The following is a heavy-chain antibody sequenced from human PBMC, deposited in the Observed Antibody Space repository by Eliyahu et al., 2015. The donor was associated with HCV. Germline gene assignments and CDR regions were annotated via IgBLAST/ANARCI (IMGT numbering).Heavy chain of an antibody. CDR3: ARTSGWLLVNRYFDY. D-gene: IGHD3-22*01. CDR2: XSSGSNSV. CDR1: GFPFSSYN. J-gene: IGHJ4*02. V-gene: IGHV3-48*01. Sequence: EVQLVESGGGLVQPGGSLRPSXAXXGFPFSSYNMNWVXQAPGKGLGWVSYXSSGSNSVYYADSVKGRFTISRDNAKNSLFLQMNNLRAEDTAVYYCARTSGWLLVNRYFDYWGQGTLVTVSS.